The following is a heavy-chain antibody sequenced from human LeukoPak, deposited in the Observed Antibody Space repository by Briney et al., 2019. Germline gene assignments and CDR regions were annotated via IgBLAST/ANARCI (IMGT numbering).Heavy chain of an antibody. V-gene: IGHV3-53*01. CDR2: IYTGGKT. J-gene: IGHJ4*02. Sequence: PGGSLRLSCAASGFTVSNTYMTWVRQAPGKGLEWVSLIYTGGKTYYADSVKGRFTISRDNSRNSLYLQITSLRAEDTAVYYCARVGRSHLSDWGQGTLVTVSS. CDR3: ARVGRSHLSD. CDR1: GFTVSNTY.